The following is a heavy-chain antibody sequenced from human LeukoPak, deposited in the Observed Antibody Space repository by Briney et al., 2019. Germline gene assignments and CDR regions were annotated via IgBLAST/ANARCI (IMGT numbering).Heavy chain of an antibody. J-gene: IGHJ4*02. CDR2: IIPIFGTA. CDR3: ARFPDGSGDDY. V-gene: IGHV1-69*13. Sequence: GASVTVSFTASGGTFSIYAISWVRQAPGQGLEWMGGIIPIFGTANYAQKFQGRVTITADESTSTAYMELSSLRSEDTAVYYCARFPDGSGDDYWGQGTLVTGSS. D-gene: IGHD3-10*01. CDR1: GGTFSIYA.